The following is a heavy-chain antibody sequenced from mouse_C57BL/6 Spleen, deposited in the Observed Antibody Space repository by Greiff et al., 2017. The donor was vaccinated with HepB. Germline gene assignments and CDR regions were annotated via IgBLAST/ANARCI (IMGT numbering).Heavy chain of an antibody. Sequence: EVHLVESGGDLVKPGGSLKLSCAASGFTFSSYGMSWVRQTPDKRLEWVATISSGGSYTYYPDSVKGRFTISRDNAKNTLYLQMSSLKSEDTAMYYCARHRLTGKEGFAYWGQGTLVTVSA. CDR1: GFTFSSYG. V-gene: IGHV5-6*01. D-gene: IGHD4-1*01. CDR3: ARHRLTGKEGFAY. CDR2: ISSGGSYT. J-gene: IGHJ3*01.